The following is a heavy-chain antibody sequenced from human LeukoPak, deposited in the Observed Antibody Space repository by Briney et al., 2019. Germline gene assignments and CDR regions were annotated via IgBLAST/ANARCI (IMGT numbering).Heavy chain of an antibody. CDR2: ISAYNGNT. CDR3: ARPRDSSGWKEGYYFDY. Sequence: ASVKVSCKASGYTFTSYGISWVRQAPGQGLEWMGWISAYNGNTNYAQKLQGRVTMTTDTSTSTAYMELRSLRSDDTAVYYCARPRDSSGWKEGYYFDYWGQGTLVTVSS. J-gene: IGHJ4*02. V-gene: IGHV1-18*01. CDR1: GYTFTSYG. D-gene: IGHD6-19*01.